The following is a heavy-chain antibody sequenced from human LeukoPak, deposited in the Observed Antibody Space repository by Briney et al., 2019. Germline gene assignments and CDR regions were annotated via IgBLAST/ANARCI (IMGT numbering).Heavy chain of an antibody. CDR1: GFTFSSYG. Sequence: GRSLRLSCAASGFTFSSYGMHWVRQAPGKGLEWVAVIWYDGSNKYYADSVKGRFTISRDNSKNTLYLQMNSLRAEDTAVYCCAKAESYYYYMDVWGKGTTVTVSS. J-gene: IGHJ6*03. CDR3: AKAESYYYYMDV. V-gene: IGHV3-33*06. D-gene: IGHD3-10*01. CDR2: IWYDGSNK.